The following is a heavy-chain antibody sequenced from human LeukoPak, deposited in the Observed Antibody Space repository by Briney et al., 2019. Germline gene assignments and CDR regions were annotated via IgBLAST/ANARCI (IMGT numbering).Heavy chain of an antibody. Sequence: SETLSLTCTVSGGSISSYYWSWIRQPPGKGLEWIGYIYYSGSTYYNPSLKSRVTISVDTSKNQFSLKLSSVTAADTAVYYCASTPPLLYYYYMDVWGKGTTVTVSS. V-gene: IGHV4-59*08. CDR3: ASTPPLLYYYYMDV. CDR2: IYYSGST. J-gene: IGHJ6*03. CDR1: GGSISSYY.